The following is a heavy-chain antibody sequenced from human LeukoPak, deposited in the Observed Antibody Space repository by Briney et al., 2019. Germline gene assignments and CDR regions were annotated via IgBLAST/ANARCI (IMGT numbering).Heavy chain of an antibody. CDR3: ARWRELSDAFDI. CDR1: GGTFSSYA. Sequence: SVKVSCKASGGTFSSYAISWVRQAPGQGLEWMGGIIPIFGTANYAQKFQGRVTITTDESTSTAYMELSSPRSEDTAVYYCARWRELSDAFDIWGQGTMVTVSS. V-gene: IGHV1-69*05. CDR2: IIPIFGTA. J-gene: IGHJ3*02. D-gene: IGHD1-26*01.